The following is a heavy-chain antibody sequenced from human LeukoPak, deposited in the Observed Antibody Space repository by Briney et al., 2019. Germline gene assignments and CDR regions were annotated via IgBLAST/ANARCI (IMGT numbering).Heavy chain of an antibody. CDR1: GGSISSGSYY. CDR3: ARDPIRPYYYDSSGYGAFDI. J-gene: IGHJ3*02. CDR2: IYTSGST. V-gene: IGHV4-61*02. D-gene: IGHD3-22*01. Sequence: SETLSLTCTVSGGSISSGSYYWSWIRQPGGKGLEWIGRIYTSGSTNYNPSLKSRVTISVDTSKNQFSLKLSSVTAADTAVHYCARDPIRPYYYDSSGYGAFDIWGQGTMVTVSS.